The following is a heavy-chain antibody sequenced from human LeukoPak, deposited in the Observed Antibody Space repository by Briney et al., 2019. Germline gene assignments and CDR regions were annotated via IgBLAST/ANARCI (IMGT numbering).Heavy chain of an antibody. D-gene: IGHD6-19*01. CDR3: AKDRGWSYYFDY. CDR2: ISWNSGSI. V-gene: IGHV3-9*01. Sequence: GRSLRLSCAASGFTFDDYAMHWVRQAPGKGLEWVSGISWNSGSIGYADSVKGRFTISRDNAKNSLYLQMNSLRAEDTALYYCAKDRGWSYYFDYWGQGTLVTVSS. J-gene: IGHJ4*02. CDR1: GFTFDDYA.